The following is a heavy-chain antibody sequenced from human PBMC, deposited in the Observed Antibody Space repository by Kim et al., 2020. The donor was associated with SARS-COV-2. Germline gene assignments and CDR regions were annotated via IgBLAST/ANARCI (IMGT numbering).Heavy chain of an antibody. J-gene: IGHJ4*02. CDR3: TSHITMIVVARGKPGDIDY. Sequence: GRFTISRDDSKNTLYLQMNSLKTEDTAVYYCTSHITMIVVARGKPGDIDYWGQGTLVTVSS. D-gene: IGHD3-22*01. V-gene: IGHV3-15*01.